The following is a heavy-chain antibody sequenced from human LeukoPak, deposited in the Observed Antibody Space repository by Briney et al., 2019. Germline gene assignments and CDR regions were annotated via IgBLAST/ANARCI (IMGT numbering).Heavy chain of an antibody. V-gene: IGHV4-39*07. CDR1: GGSISSSSYY. D-gene: IGHD3-3*01. J-gene: IGHJ4*02. Sequence: SETLSLTCTVSGGSISSSSYYWGWIRQPPGKGLEWIGSIYYSGSTYYNPSLKSRVTISVDTSKNQFSLKLSSVTAADTAVYYCARVPGPMLLRFLEWLPTVDYWGQGTLVTVSS. CDR3: ARVPGPMLLRFLEWLPTVDY. CDR2: IYYSGST.